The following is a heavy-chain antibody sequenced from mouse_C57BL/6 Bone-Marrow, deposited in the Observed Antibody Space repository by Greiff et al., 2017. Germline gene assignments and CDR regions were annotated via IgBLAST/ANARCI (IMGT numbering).Heavy chain of an antibody. J-gene: IGHJ4*01. V-gene: IGHV1-61*01. Sequence: VQLQQPGAELVRPGSSVKLSCKASGYTFTSYWMDWVKQRPGQGLEWIGNIYPSDSETHYNQKFKDKATLTVDKSSSTAYMQLSSLTSEDSAVYYCAGGALPFYAMYYWGQGTSVTVSS. CDR2: IYPSDSET. D-gene: IGHD1-1*02. CDR3: AGGALPFYAMYY. CDR1: GYTFTSYW.